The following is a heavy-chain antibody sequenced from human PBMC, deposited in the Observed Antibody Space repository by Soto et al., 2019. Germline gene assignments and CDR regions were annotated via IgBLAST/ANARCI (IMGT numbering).Heavy chain of an antibody. V-gene: IGHV3-23*01. Sequence: EVQLLESGGGLVQPGGSLRLSCAASGFTFSTYTMSWVRQAPGKGLEWVSAISTSGDSTYYADSVKGRFTISKDNSKNTLYLQMNSLGAEDTGGYYCAKEQGENYSGWFDTWGQGTLVTVS. D-gene: IGHD1-7*01. CDR1: GFTFSTYT. J-gene: IGHJ5*02. CDR2: ISTSGDST. CDR3: AKEQGENYSGWFDT.